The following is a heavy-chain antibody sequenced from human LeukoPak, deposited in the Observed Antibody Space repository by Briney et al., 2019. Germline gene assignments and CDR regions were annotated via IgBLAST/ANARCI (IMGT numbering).Heavy chain of an antibody. J-gene: IGHJ4*02. CDR2: ISQDGSEK. Sequence: PGASLRLSCAASGFILSNYWMSWVRQSQGKGREWVAKISQDGSEKYYVDSVKGRFSISRDNAKNSLYLEMNSLRAEDTAVYYCARTKFVVGTHFFCSFDYWGQGALVTVSS. CDR1: GFILSNYW. V-gene: IGHV3-7*01. D-gene: IGHD2-21*02. CDR3: ARTKFVVGTHFFCSFDY.